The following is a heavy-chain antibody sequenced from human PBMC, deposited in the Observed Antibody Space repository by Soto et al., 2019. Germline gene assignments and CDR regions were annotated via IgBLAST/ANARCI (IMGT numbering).Heavy chain of an antibody. V-gene: IGHV4-31*03. J-gene: IGHJ4*02. D-gene: IGHD3-10*01. CDR2: IYYSGST. CDR3: ARGVTMVRGVIHTPYFDY. CDR1: GGYISSGGYY. Sequence: PSETLSLTCTVSGGYISSGGYYWSWIRQHPGKGLEWIGYIYYSGSTYYNPSLKSRVTISVDTSKNQFSLKLSSVTAADTAVYYCARGVTMVRGVIHTPYFDYWGQGTLVTVSS.